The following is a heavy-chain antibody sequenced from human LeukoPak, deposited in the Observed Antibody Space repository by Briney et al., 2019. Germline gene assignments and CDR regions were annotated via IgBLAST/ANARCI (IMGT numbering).Heavy chain of an antibody. CDR1: GYTFTSYY. V-gene: IGHV1-46*01. Sequence: ASVKVSCKASGYTFTSYYMHWVRQAPGQGLEWMGIINPSGGSTSYAQKFQGRVAMTRDTSTSTVYMELGSLRSEDTAVYYCARGAVSYDSSGYYPGFDYWGQGTLVTVSS. D-gene: IGHD3-22*01. CDR2: INPSGGST. J-gene: IGHJ4*02. CDR3: ARGAVSYDSSGYYPGFDY.